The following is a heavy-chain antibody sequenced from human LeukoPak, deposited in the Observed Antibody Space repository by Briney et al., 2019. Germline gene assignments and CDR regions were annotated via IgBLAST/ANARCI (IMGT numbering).Heavy chain of an antibody. CDR1: GGTFSSYA. D-gene: IGHD6-13*01. CDR2: IIPVFGTA. V-gene: IGHV1-69*13. J-gene: IGHJ4*02. Sequence: SVKVSCKASGGTFSSYAIGWVRQAPGQGLEWMGGIIPVFGTANYAQKFQGRVTITADESTSTAYMELSSLRSEDTAVYYCASRGDRIAAAGYYFDYWGQGTLVTVSS. CDR3: ASRGDRIAAAGYYFDY.